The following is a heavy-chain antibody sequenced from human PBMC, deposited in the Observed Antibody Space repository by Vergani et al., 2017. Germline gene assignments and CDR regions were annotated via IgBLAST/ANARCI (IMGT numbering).Heavy chain of an antibody. CDR2: ISGSGGST. V-gene: IGHV3-23*01. CDR3: AKDREDSSSLFDY. Sequence: EVQLLESGGGLVQPGGSLRLSCAASGFTFSSYAMSWVRQAPGKGLEWVSAISGSGGSTYYADSVKGRFTISRDNSKNTLYLQMNRLRAEDTAVYYCAKDREDSSSLFDYWGQGTLVTVSS. D-gene: IGHD6-6*01. J-gene: IGHJ4*02. CDR1: GFTFSSYA.